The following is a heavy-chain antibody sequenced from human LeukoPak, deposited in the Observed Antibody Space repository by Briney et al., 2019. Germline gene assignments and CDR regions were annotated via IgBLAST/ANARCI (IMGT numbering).Heavy chain of an antibody. CDR2: IKNDGSEK. CDR3: TRDSGLTGYDLLDY. D-gene: IGHD5-12*01. Sequence: QTGGSLRLSCAALGFPFSTYWITWVRQAPGKGLEWVANIKNDGSEKYYVDSVKGRFTISRDNAENSLFLQMNSLRVEDTAIYYCTRDSGLTGYDLLDYWGQGTLVTVSS. V-gene: IGHV3-7*01. J-gene: IGHJ4*02. CDR1: GFPFSTYW.